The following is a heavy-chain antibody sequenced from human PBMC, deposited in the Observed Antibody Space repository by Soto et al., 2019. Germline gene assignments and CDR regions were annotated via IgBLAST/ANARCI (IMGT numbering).Heavy chain of an antibody. J-gene: IGHJ6*02. CDR1: GYTFTRYG. CDR3: ARDLTVYPSSTIDV. CDR2: ISAYNVHT. V-gene: IGHV1-18*01. Sequence: QVQLVQSGAEVKKPGASVKVSCKASGYTFTRYGISWVRQAPGQGLEWMGWISAYNVHTNYAQKLHGRVTMTTDKSTSTDYMELRSLRSDDTDVYYCARDLTVYPSSTIDVWGQGTTVTVSS. D-gene: IGHD3-3*01.